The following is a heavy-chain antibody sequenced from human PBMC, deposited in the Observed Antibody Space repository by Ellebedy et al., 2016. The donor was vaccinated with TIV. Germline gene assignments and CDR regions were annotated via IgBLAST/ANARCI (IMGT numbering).Heavy chain of an antibody. D-gene: IGHD2-8*02. CDR3: ATLRYCTGSSCQVVFDP. J-gene: IGHJ5*02. Sequence: GESLKISCKASGYTFTNYWIGWVRQMPGKGLEYMGIIFPGDSDTRYSPSFQGQVTISVDQSINTAYLQWSSLRASDTAMYYCATLRYCTGSSCQVVFDPWGQGTLVAVSS. V-gene: IGHV5-51*01. CDR1: GYTFTNYW. CDR2: IFPGDSDT.